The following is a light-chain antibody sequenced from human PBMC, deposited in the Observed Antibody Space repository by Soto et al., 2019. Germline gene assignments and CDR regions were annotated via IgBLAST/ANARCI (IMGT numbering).Light chain of an antibody. CDR2: GAS. J-gene: IGKJ4*02. CDR1: QNIRNY. CDR3: QHSHSGLT. Sequence: DIQMTQSPSSLSASIGDRVTITCRASQNIRNYLNWYQQKSGKAPELLIYGASSLQSGVPSRFSGSGSGTDFTLTISSLESEDFTTYYCQHSHSGLTFGGGTKVDSK. V-gene: IGKV1-39*01.